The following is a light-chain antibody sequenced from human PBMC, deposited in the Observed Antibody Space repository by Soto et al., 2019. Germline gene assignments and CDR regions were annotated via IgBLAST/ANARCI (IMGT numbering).Light chain of an antibody. CDR3: LQYNTYPVT. Sequence: DIQMPHSPSPLFAPVGERVPITCGAGRGIRNDLGWNQQKPGKAPKRLIYGASSLQSGVPSRFSGSGSGTEFTLTISSLQPEDFTTYYCLQYNTYPVTFGGGTKVEIK. J-gene: IGKJ4*01. CDR1: RGIRND. CDR2: GAS. V-gene: IGKV1-17*01.